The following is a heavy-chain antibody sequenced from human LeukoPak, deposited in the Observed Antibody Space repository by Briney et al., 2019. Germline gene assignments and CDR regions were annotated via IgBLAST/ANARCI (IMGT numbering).Heavy chain of an antibody. CDR2: IIPIFVTA. D-gene: IGHD4-17*01. CDR1: LGTLSSYA. CDR3: ARVGAGETESPVDSDGDYDYYYYMDG. V-gene: IGHV1-69*05. J-gene: IGHJ6*03. Sequence: SSVNVSRKPSLGTLSSYAISGVGQAPGHGLEWMGGIIPIFVTANSAQQLQGRVTLTTDEPTTTAYMELSSLISEDTAVYYCARVGAGETESPVDSDGDYDYYYYMDGWGKGTTVTVSS.